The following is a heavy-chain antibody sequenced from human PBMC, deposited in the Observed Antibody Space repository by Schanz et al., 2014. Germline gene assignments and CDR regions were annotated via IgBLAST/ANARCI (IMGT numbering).Heavy chain of an antibody. V-gene: IGHV3-15*01. CDR2: IKSQFDGETA. J-gene: IGHJ6*03. CDR1: GFTVSDHY. D-gene: IGHD5-12*01. Sequence: EVQLVESGGGLVQPGGSLRLSCAVSGFTVSDHYMDWVRQAPGKGLEWVGRIKSQFDGETADYGAAVRGRFTISRDDSQNTLYLQMNSLESEDTGVYYCARGGSSGYDFAIYYMDVWGKGTTVTVSS. CDR3: ARGGSSGYDFAIYYMDV.